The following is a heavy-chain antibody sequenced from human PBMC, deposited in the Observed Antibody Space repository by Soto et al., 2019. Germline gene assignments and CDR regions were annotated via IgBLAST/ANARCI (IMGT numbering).Heavy chain of an antibody. CDR2: ISGSSSYI. J-gene: IGHJ4*02. CDR3: ARVVIGSGWYFFDY. V-gene: IGHV3-21*01. Sequence: SGGSLRLSCAASGFTFSSYSMNWVRQAPGKGLEWVSSISGSSSYIYYADSVKGRFTISRDNAKNSLYLQMNSLRAEDTAVYYCARVVIGSGWYFFDYWGQGTLVTVSS. CDR1: GFTFSSYS. D-gene: IGHD6-19*01.